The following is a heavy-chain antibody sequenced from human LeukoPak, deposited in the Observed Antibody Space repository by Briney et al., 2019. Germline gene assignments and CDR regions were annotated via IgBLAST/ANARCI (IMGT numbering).Heavy chain of an antibody. Sequence: SEALSLTCTVSGGSISSNNFYWGWTRQPPGKDLEWIGTIYYSGSTYYNPSLKSRVTKSVDTSKNQFSLKLSSVTAADTAVYYCAREAAGQWFDPWGQGTLVTVSS. CDR2: IYYSGST. CDR3: AREAAGQWFDP. J-gene: IGHJ5*02. V-gene: IGHV4-39*02. D-gene: IGHD6-25*01. CDR1: GGSISSNNFY.